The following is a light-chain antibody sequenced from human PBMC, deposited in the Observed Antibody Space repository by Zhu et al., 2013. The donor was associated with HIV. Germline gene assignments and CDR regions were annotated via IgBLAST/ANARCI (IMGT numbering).Light chain of an antibody. CDR2: DAS. CDR1: RDLKTN. J-gene: IGKJ1*01. CDR3: QQYNKYPWT. V-gene: IGKV3-15*01. Sequence: TQSPATLSVSLGDRVTLSCRAGRDLKTNLAWYQQKPGQAPRLLVEDASFRATGVPDRFIGSGSGTQFTLTISSLQPDDFANYYCQQYNKYPWTFGQGTNGGKSN.